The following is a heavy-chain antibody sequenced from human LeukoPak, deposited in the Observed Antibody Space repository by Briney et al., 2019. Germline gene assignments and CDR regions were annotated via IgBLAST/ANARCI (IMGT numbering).Heavy chain of an antibody. V-gene: IGHV4-31*03. J-gene: IGHJ4*02. CDR2: IYYSGST. CDR3: ARSSLYDSSGYYERVYFDY. CDR1: GGSISSGGYY. D-gene: IGHD3-22*01. Sequence: SQTLSLTCTVSGGSISSGGYYWSWIRQHPGKGLEWIGYIYYSGSTYYNPSLKSRVTISVDTSKNQFSLKLSSVTAADTAVYYCARSSLYDSSGYYERVYFDYWGQGTLATVSS.